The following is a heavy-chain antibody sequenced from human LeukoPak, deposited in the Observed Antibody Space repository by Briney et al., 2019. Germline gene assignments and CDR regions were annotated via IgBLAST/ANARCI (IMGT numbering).Heavy chain of an antibody. CDR1: GFTFSNAW. J-gene: IGHJ6*03. CDR2: IKSKTDGGTT. Sequence: PGGSLRLSCAASGFTFSNAWMSWVRQAPGKGLEWVGRIKSKTDGGTTDYAAPVKGRFTISRDDSKNTLYLQMNSLRAEDTAVYYCAREGTGRYYYYYYIDVWGKGTTVTISS. CDR3: AREGTGRYYYYYYIDV. D-gene: IGHD1-1*01. V-gene: IGHV3-15*01.